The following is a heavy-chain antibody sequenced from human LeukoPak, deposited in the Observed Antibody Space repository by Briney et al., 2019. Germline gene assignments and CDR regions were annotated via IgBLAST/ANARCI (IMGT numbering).Heavy chain of an antibody. CDR1: RFPFSSCG. CDR3: ARDAGASTSYYYFDY. Sequence: GGPLTLSYSASRFPFSSCGMHGLGQAPPKELAWVACIRPDGNNKYYEDSVKGRFTISRDNTKDPLFLQMDSLRGEDTALYYCARDAGASTSYYYFDYWGQGTLVTVSS. J-gene: IGHJ4*02. V-gene: IGHV3-30*02. D-gene: IGHD1-26*01. CDR2: IRPDGNNK.